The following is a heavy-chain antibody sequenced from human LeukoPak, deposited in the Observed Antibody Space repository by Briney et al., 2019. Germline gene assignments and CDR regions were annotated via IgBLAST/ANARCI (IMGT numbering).Heavy chain of an antibody. J-gene: IGHJ5*02. V-gene: IGHV3-7*03. CDR1: GFTFSNYW. Sequence: PGGSLRLSCAASGFTFSNYWMSWIRQAPGKGLEWVANIKQDGSEKNYVDSVKGRFTISRDNAKNSLYLQMNSLRADDTAVYYCARGVVIALVPAAVEDWFDPWGQGTLVTVSS. D-gene: IGHD2-2*01. CDR3: ARGVVIALVPAAVEDWFDP. CDR2: IKQDGSEK.